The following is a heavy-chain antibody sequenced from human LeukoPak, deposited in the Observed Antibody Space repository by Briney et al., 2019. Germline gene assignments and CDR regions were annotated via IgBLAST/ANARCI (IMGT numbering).Heavy chain of an antibody. V-gene: IGHV1-69*06. CDR1: GGTFSSYA. Sequence: SVKVSCKASGGTFSSYAISWVRQAPGQGLEWMGGIIPIFGTANYAQKFQGRVTITADKSTSTAYMELRSLRSDDTAVYYCARDPTTYYYDSSGYRRGYFDYWGQGTLVTVSS. D-gene: IGHD3-22*01. CDR3: ARDPTTYYYDSSGYRRGYFDY. J-gene: IGHJ4*02. CDR2: IIPIFGTA.